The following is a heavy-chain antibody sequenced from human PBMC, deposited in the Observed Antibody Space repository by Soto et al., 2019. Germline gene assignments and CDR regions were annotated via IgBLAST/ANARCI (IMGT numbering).Heavy chain of an antibody. CDR2: INPSGGST. V-gene: IGHV1-46*01. Sequence: GASVKVSCKASGYTFTSYYMHWVRQAPGQGLEWMGIINPSGGSTSYAQKFQGRVTMTRDTSTSTVYMELSSLRSEDTAVYYCAREAGDYGPYYYYGMDVWGQGTTVTVSS. CDR1: GYTFTSYY. J-gene: IGHJ6*02. D-gene: IGHD3-10*01. CDR3: AREAGDYGPYYYYGMDV.